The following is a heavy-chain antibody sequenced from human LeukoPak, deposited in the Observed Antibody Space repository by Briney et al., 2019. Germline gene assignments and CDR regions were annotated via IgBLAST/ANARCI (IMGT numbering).Heavy chain of an antibody. CDR2: ISSSSSYI. V-gene: IGHV3-21*01. D-gene: IGHD2-15*01. J-gene: IGHJ4*02. CDR1: GFTFDDYA. CDR3: ARDLMYCNGGSCYPYYFDY. Sequence: GGSLRLSCAASGFTFDDYAMHWVRQAPGKGLEWVSSISSSSSYIYYADSVKGRFTISRGNARDSLYLQMNSLRAEDTAVYYCARDLMYCNGGSCYPYYFDYWGQGTLVTVSS.